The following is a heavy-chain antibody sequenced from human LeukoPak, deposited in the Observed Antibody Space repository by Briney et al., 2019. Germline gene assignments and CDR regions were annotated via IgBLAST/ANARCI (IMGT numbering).Heavy chain of an antibody. V-gene: IGHV4-59*12. Sequence: PSETLSLTCTVSGGSISSYYWSWIRQPPGKGLEWIGYIYYSGSTNYNPSLKSRVTISVDTSKNQFSLKLSSVTAADTAVYYCAREGPYDNVWGNYYNAFDVWGQGTLVTVSS. CDR1: GGSISSYY. CDR3: AREGPYDNVWGNYYNAFDV. D-gene: IGHD3-16*01. CDR2: IYYSGST. J-gene: IGHJ3*01.